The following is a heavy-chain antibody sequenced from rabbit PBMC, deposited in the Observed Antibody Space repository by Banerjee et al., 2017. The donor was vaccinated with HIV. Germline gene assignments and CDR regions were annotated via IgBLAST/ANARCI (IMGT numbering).Heavy chain of an antibody. CDR1: GFSFSSGYD. CDR2: IYAGSSGST. CDR3: ARGYGGSIYGCSL. Sequence: QSLEESGGGLVKPGGTLTLTCTVSGFSFSSGYDMCWVRQAPGKGLEWIACIYAGSSGSTYYASWAKGRFTISKTSSTTVTLQMTSLTAADTATYFCARGYGGSIYGCSLWGQGTLVTVS. V-gene: IGHV1S40*01. D-gene: IGHD8-1*01. J-gene: IGHJ4*01.